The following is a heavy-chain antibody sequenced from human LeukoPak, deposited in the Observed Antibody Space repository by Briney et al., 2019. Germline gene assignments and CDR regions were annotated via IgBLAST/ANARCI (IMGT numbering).Heavy chain of an antibody. J-gene: IGHJ4*02. CDR2: IRYDGSNK. CDR1: GFTFSSYG. D-gene: IGHD4-17*01. V-gene: IGHV3-30*02. Sequence: GGSLRLSCAASGFTFSSYGMHWVRQAPGKGLEWVAFIRYDGSNKYYADSAKGRFTISRDNSKNTLYLQMNSLRAEDTAVYYCAKVREYTVSYFDYWGQGTLVTVSS. CDR3: AKVREYTVSYFDY.